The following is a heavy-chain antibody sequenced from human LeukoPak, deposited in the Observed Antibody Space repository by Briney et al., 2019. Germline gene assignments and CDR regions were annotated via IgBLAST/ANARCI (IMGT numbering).Heavy chain of an antibody. CDR2: IYSSGST. CDR1: GGSISSYY. Sequence: SETLSLTCTVSGGSISSYYWSWIRQTPGKGLEWIGYIYSSGSTNYNPSLKSRVTISVDTSKNQFSLKLNSVTAADTAVYFCARSGHTSGWYDYWGQGTLVTVSS. CDR3: ARSGHTSGWYDY. D-gene: IGHD6-19*01. V-gene: IGHV4-59*01. J-gene: IGHJ4*02.